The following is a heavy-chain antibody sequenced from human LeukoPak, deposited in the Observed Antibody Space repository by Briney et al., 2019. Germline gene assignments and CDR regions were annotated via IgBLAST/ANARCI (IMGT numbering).Heavy chain of an antibody. J-gene: IGHJ5*02. CDR3: VREGGSGWYSGWFDP. CDR1: GFTFSNYW. CDR2: IKKDGSEK. Sequence: GGSLRLSCAASGFTFSNYWMSWVRQAPGKGLEWVANIKKDGSEKKYVDSVKGRFTISRDNAENSLHLQMNSLRAEDTAVYYCVREGGSGWYSGWFDPWGQGTLVTVSS. V-gene: IGHV3-7*01. D-gene: IGHD6-19*01.